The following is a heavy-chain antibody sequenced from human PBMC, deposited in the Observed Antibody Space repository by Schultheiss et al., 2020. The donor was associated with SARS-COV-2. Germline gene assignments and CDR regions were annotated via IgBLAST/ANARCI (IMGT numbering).Heavy chain of an antibody. CDR2: ISSSGSTI. CDR1: GFTFSDYY. D-gene: IGHD1-1*01. CDR3: ARENGRVTNDAFDI. J-gene: IGHJ3*02. Sequence: GGSLRLSCAASGFTFSDYYMSWIRQAPGKGLEWVSYISSSGSTIYYADSVKGRFTISRDNAKNSLYLQMNSLRAEDTAVYYCARENGRVTNDAFDIWGQGTMVTVSS. V-gene: IGHV3-11*01.